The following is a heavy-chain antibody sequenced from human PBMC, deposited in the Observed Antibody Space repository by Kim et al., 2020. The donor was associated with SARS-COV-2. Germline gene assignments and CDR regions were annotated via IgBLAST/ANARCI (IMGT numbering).Heavy chain of an antibody. D-gene: IGHD6-13*01. CDR3: ARGYSSSWPEWGYFDY. Sequence: SVKGRFTISRDNAKNSLYLQMNSLRAEDTAVYYCARGYSSSWPEWGYFDYWGQGTLVTVSS. V-gene: IGHV3-21*01. J-gene: IGHJ4*02.